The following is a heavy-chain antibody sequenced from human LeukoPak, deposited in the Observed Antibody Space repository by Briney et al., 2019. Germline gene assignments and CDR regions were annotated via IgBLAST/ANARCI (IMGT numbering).Heavy chain of an antibody. V-gene: IGHV4-59*12. J-gene: IGHJ4*02. CDR1: GGSISSYY. CDR3: ARESTVASFDY. D-gene: IGHD4-23*01. Sequence: SETLSLTCTVSGGSISSYYWSWIRRPPGKGLEWIGYIYYSGSTYYNPSLKSRVTISVDTSKNQFSLKLSSVTAADTAVYYCARESTVASFDYWGQGTLVTVSS. CDR2: IYYSGST.